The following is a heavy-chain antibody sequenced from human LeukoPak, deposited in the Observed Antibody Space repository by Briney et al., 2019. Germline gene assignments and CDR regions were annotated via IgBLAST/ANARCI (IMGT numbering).Heavy chain of an antibody. V-gene: IGHV3-23*01. Sequence: GGSLRLSCAASGFTFSSYAMSWVRQAPGKGLEWVSTITGSGDSADYADSVKGRFTISRDNAKNTLYLEVNSLRAEDTAVYYCAKDSGSGTLLTDSWGQGILVTVSS. CDR2: ITGSGDSA. D-gene: IGHD3-10*01. CDR1: GFTFSSYA. J-gene: IGHJ4*02. CDR3: AKDSGSGTLLTDS.